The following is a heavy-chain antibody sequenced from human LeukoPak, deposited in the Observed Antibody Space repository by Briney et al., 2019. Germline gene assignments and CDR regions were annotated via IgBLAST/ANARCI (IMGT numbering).Heavy chain of an antibody. CDR3: ARGGSILRGVRSWFDP. J-gene: IGHJ5*02. V-gene: IGHV3-23*01. CDR1: GATFITYA. Sequence: GGSLRLSCAASGATFITYAMSWVRQAPGKGLEWVSGISGSGGSTYHADSVKGRFTISRDKSKNTLYLQMNMMKAEDAAVYDCARGGSILRGVRSWFDPWGQGTLVIVSS. D-gene: IGHD3-10*01. CDR2: ISGSGGST.